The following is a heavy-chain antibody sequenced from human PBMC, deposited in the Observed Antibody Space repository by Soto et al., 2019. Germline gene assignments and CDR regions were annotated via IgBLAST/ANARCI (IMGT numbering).Heavy chain of an antibody. CDR1: GFTFSNYA. CDR3: AKGPHDYSNYGGYYFDF. Sequence: PGGSLRLSCVASGFTFSNYAMSWVRQAPGRGLEWVSTISGSSGRTYNADSVKGRFTISRDNSKNTLYLQMNSLRADDTAVYSCAKGPHDYSNYGGYYFDFWGQGTPVTVSS. CDR2: ISGSSGRT. J-gene: IGHJ4*02. V-gene: IGHV3-23*01. D-gene: IGHD4-4*01.